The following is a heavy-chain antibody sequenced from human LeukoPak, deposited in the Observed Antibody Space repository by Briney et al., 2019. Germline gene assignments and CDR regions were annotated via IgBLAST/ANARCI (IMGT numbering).Heavy chain of an antibody. Sequence: GASVKVSCKASGYTFTGYYMHWVRQAPGQGLEWMGWINPNSGGTNYAQKFQGRVTMTRDTSISTAYMELSRLRSDDTAVYYCARRSGYDYYMDVWGKETTVTVSS. J-gene: IGHJ6*03. D-gene: IGHD3-3*01. CDR3: ARRSGYDYYMDV. CDR2: INPNSGGT. CDR1: GYTFTGYY. V-gene: IGHV1-2*02.